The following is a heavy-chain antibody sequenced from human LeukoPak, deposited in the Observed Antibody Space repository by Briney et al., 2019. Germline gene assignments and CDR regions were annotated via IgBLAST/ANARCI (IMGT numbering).Heavy chain of an antibody. V-gene: IGHV4-38-2*01. J-gene: IGHJ4*02. CDR1: GYSISSNYY. CDR2: IYHSGST. Sequence: PSETLSLTCAVSGYSISSNYYWGWIRQPPGKSLEWIGSIYHSGSTYYNPSLKSRATISVDTSKNHFSLKLSSVTAADTAVYYCARGISTSGIDFWDLGTLVTVST. D-gene: IGHD2-8*01. CDR3: ARGISTSGIDF.